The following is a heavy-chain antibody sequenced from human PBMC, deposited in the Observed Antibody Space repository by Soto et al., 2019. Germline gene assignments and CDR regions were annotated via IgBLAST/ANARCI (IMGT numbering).Heavy chain of an antibody. CDR3: ARDWADYYGSGSYCLDFDP. V-gene: IGHV3-74*01. Sequence: PGGSLRLSCAASGFTFSSYWMHWVRQAPGKGLVRVSRINSDGSSTSYAYSVKGRFTISRVNAKNTLYLQMNSLRAEDTAVYYCARDWADYYGSGSYCLDFDPWGQGTLVTVSS. CDR2: INSDGSST. D-gene: IGHD3-10*01. J-gene: IGHJ5*02. CDR1: GFTFSSYW.